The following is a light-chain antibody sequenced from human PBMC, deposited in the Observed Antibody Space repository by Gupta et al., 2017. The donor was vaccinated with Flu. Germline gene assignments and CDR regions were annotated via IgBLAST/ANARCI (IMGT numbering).Light chain of an antibody. CDR2: SNN. V-gene: IGLV1-44*01. Sequence: QSVLTQPPSASGTPGQRVTISCSGSSANIGSNTVNWYQQPPGTAPKLLIYSNNQRPSGAPDRFSGSKSGTSASLAISGLQAEDEADYYCAAWDDSRNGVVFGGGTKLTVL. CDR3: AAWDDSRNGVV. CDR1: SANIGSNT. J-gene: IGLJ2*01.